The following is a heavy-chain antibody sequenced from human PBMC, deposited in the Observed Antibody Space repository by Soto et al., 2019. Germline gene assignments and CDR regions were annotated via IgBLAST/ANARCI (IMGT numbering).Heavy chain of an antibody. J-gene: IGHJ4*02. Sequence: EVQLLESGGGLVQPGGSLRLSCAAAGFTFSIYAMSWVRQAPGKGLEWVSAISGSGGSTYYAYSVKGRFTISRDNSKNTLYLQRNSLRADDTAVYYCAKATRGGAATLIRDYWGQGTLVTVSS. CDR1: GFTFSIYA. D-gene: IGHD6-13*01. V-gene: IGHV3-23*01. CDR3: AKATRGGAATLIRDY. CDR2: ISGSGGST.